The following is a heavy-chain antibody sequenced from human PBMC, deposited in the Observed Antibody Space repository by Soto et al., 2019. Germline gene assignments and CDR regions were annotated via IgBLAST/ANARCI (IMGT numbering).Heavy chain of an antibody. CDR2: ISVNNGNT. D-gene: IGHD6-19*01. CDR3: ARDRNIEVAGAQPLRP. J-gene: IGHJ4*02. Sequence: QVQLVQSGAEVKKPGASVKVSCKTSGYTFSSYGVSWVRQAPGQGLEWMGWISVNNGNTKYAQKVQGRVTMTTDTSTSTAYMELRSLRADDTAVYYCARDRNIEVAGAQPLRPWGQGTLVTVSS. CDR1: GYTFSSYG. V-gene: IGHV1-18*01.